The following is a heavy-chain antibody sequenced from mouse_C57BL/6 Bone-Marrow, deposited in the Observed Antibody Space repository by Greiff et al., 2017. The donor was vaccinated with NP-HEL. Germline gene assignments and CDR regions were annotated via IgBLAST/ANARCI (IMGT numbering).Heavy chain of an antibody. D-gene: IGHD3-2*02. V-gene: IGHV5-15*01. CDR3: ARHEATAGFAY. Sequence: EVKLVESGGGLVQPGGSLKLSCAASGFTFSDYGMAWVRQAPRKGPEWVAFISNLAYSIYYADTVTGRFTISRENAKNTLYLEMSSLRSEDTAMYYCARHEATAGFAYWGQGTLVTVSA. CDR1: GFTFSDYG. J-gene: IGHJ3*01. CDR2: ISNLAYSI.